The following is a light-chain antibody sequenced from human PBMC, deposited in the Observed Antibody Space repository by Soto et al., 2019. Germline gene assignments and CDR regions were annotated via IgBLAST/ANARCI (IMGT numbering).Light chain of an antibody. V-gene: IGKV3-20*01. Sequence: EIVLTQSPGTLSLSPGERATLSCRASQSVRSSQLAWYQHKPGQAPRLLIHSASRRATGIPDRFSGSGSGTDFTLTISRLEPEDFAVYYCQQYENSPPYTFGQGTKVDIK. CDR2: SAS. CDR1: QSVRSSQ. J-gene: IGKJ2*01. CDR3: QQYENSPPYT.